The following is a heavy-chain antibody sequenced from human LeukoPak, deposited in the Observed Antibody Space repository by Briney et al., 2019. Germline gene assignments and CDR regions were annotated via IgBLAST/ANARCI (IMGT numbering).Heavy chain of an antibody. J-gene: IGHJ4*02. D-gene: IGHD2-21*01. CDR2: IGTAGDT. Sequence: GGSLRLSCAASGFTFSSYDTHWVRQATGKGLEWVSAIGTAGDTYYPGSVKGRFTISRENAKNSLYLQMNSLRAGDTAVYYCARVRRGGDCYDYWGQGTLVTVSS. CDR1: GFTFSSYD. V-gene: IGHV3-13*01. CDR3: ARVRRGGDCYDY.